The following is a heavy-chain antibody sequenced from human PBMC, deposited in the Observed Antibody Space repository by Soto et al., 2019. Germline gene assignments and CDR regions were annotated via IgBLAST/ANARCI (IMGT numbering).Heavy chain of an antibody. J-gene: IGHJ6*02. Sequence: GGSLRLSCAASGFTFSSYGMHWVRQAPGKGLEWVAVISYDGSNKYYADSVRGRFTISGDNSKNTLYLQMNSLRAEDTAVYYCAKAGDYYGSGSYHYYYYGMDVWGQGTTVTVSS. D-gene: IGHD3-10*01. V-gene: IGHV3-30*18. CDR3: AKAGDYYGSGSYHYYYYGMDV. CDR1: GFTFSSYG. CDR2: ISYDGSNK.